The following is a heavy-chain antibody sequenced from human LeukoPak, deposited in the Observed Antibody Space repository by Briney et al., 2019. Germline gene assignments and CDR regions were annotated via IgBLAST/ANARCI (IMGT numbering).Heavy chain of an antibody. D-gene: IGHD6-25*01. V-gene: IGHV3-7*01. J-gene: IGHJ4*02. CDR1: GFTIGSHF. CDR3: ARLGATSSGKYYFDY. CDR2: LEPSGNER. Sequence: PGGSLRLSCAVSGFTIGSHFMGWVRHLPGKGLQCVAILEPSGNERNYVDPVKGRFSISRDNAQNSLSLQMNSLSADDTAVYYCARLGATSSGKYYFDYWGQGTLVTVSS.